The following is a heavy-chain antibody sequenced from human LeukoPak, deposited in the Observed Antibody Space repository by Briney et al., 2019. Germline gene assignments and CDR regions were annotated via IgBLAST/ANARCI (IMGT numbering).Heavy chain of an antibody. D-gene: IGHD7-27*01. CDR1: GGSISSYY. Sequence: SETLSLTCTVSGGSISSYYWSWIRQPPGKGLEWIGYIYYSGSTNYNPSLKSRVTISVDTSKNQFSLKLSSVTAADTAVYYCARHERRLGYYFDYWGQGTLVTVSS. V-gene: IGHV4-59*08. J-gene: IGHJ4*02. CDR2: IYYSGST. CDR3: ARHERRLGYYFDY.